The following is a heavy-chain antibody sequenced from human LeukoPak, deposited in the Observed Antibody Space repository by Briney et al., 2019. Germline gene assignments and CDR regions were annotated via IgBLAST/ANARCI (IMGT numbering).Heavy chain of an antibody. CDR3: ARNTRGYCIGGACISWFDP. CDR2: IHNSAST. CDR1: GGSISRYY. D-gene: IGHD2-15*01. J-gene: IGHJ5*02. V-gene: IGHV4-4*07. Sequence: PSETLSLTCTVSGGSISRYYWSWIRQPAGKGLEWIGHIHNSASTNYNPSLKSRVTMSVDTSKNQFSLKLSCVSAADTALYYCARNTRGYCIGGACISWFDPWGQGTLVTVSS.